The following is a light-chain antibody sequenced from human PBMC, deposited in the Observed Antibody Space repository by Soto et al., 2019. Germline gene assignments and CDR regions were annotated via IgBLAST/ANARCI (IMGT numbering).Light chain of an antibody. CDR2: GAS. J-gene: IGKJ5*01. V-gene: IGKV3-20*01. CDR1: QSVSSSY. CDR3: QQYGSSPIT. Sequence: EIVLTQSPGTLSLSPGERATLSCRASQSVSSSYLAWYQQKPGQAPRLLIYGASSRATGIPDRLSGSGSGTDFTFTISRLEPEDFAVYYCQQYGSSPITVGQGTLLEIX.